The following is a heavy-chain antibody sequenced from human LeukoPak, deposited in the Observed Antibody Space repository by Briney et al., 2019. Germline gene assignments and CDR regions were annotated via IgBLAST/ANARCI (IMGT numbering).Heavy chain of an antibody. CDR1: GYTFTGYY. V-gene: IGHV1-2*02. J-gene: IGHJ6*03. CDR2: INPNSGGT. Sequence: ASVKVSCKASGYTFTGYYMHWVRQAPGQGLEWMGWINPNSGGTNYAQKFQGRVTMTRDTSISTAYMELSRLRSDDTAVYYCARAPLDYYDSSGYYYYYYYMDVWGKGTTVTVSS. D-gene: IGHD3-22*01. CDR3: ARAPLDYYDSSGYYYYYYYMDV.